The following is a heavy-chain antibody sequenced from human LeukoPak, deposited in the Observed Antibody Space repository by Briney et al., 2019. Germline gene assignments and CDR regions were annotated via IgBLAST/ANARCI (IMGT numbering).Heavy chain of an antibody. D-gene: IGHD3-10*01. J-gene: IGHJ4*02. CDR2: IYYSGST. Sequence: RTSETLSLTCTVSGGSISSYYWSWIRQPPGKGLEWIGYIYYSGSTNYNPSLKSRVAISVDTSKNQFSLKLSSVTAADTAVYYCARVNYYGSGSDYWGQGTLVTVSS. CDR3: ARVNYYGSGSDY. V-gene: IGHV4-59*01. CDR1: GGSISSYY.